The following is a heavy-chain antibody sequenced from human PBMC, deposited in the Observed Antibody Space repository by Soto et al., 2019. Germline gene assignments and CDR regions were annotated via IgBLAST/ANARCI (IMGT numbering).Heavy chain of an antibody. Sequence: GGSLRLSCAASGFTFSSYGMHWVRQAPGKGLEWVAVISYDGSNKYYADSVKGRFTISRDNSKNTLYLQMNSLRAEDTAVYYCAKDAVVAATRDYFDYWGQGTLVTVSS. CDR2: ISYDGSNK. CDR1: GFTFSSYG. V-gene: IGHV3-30*18. CDR3: AKDAVVAATRDYFDY. D-gene: IGHD2-15*01. J-gene: IGHJ4*02.